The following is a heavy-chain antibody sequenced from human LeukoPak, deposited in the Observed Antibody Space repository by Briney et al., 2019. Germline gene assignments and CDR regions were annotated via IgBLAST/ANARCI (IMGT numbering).Heavy chain of an antibody. D-gene: IGHD5-18*01. CDR2: ISYDGSNK. V-gene: IGHV3-30*04. CDR1: GFTFSSYA. CDR3: ARMRIQLWLSGLDY. Sequence: PGGSLRLSCAASGFTFSSYAMHWVRQAPGKGLEWVAVISYDGSNKYYADSVKGRFTISRDNSKNTRYLQMNSLRAEDTAVYYCARMRIQLWLSGLDYWGQGTLVTVSS. J-gene: IGHJ4*02.